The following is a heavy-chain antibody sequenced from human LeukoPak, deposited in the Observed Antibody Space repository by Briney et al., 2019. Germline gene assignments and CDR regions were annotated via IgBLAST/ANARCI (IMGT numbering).Heavy chain of an antibody. Sequence: ASVKVSCKASGGTFSSYAISWVRQAPGQGLEWMGGIIPIFGTANYAQKLQGRVTMTTDTSTSTAYMELRSLRSDDTAVYYCARTSSVVGASYYYYMDVWGKGTTVTVSS. J-gene: IGHJ6*03. CDR3: ARTSSVVGASYYYYMDV. V-gene: IGHV1-69*05. D-gene: IGHD1-26*01. CDR1: GGTFSSYA. CDR2: IIPIFGTA.